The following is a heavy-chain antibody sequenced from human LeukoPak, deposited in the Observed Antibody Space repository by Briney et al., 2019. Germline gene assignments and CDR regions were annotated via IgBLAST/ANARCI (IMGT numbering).Heavy chain of an antibody. Sequence: ETLSLTCTVSGGSISSSSYYWGWIRQAPGKGLEWVSAISGSGGSTYYADSVKGRFTISRDNSKNTLYLQMNSLRAEDTAVYYCAKAPSLIVVVDYFDYWGQGTLVTVSS. J-gene: IGHJ4*02. CDR1: GGSISSSSYY. D-gene: IGHD3-22*01. V-gene: IGHV3-23*01. CDR3: AKAPSLIVVVDYFDY. CDR2: ISGSGGST.